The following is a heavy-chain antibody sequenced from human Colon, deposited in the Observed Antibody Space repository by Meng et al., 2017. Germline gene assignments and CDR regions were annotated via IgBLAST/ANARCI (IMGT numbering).Heavy chain of an antibody. J-gene: IGHJ4*02. CDR2: IHSSGNT. D-gene: IGHD2-2*01. Sequence: QVQLQESGPGLVKPSQTLSLTCTISNGSINSADYYWNWISQPPGKGPEWLGYIHSSGNTYYTPSLKSRLAMSLDTSKNQFSLRLTSVTAADTAVYYCARNPVIPDARTFDFWGQGALVTVSS. CDR1: NGSINSADYY. V-gene: IGHV4-30-4*01. CDR3: ARNPVIPDARTFDF.